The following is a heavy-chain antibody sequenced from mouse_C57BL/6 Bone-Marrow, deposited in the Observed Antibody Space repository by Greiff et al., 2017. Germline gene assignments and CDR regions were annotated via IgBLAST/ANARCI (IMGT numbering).Heavy chain of an antibody. V-gene: IGHV5-6*01. CDR1: GFTFSSYG. CDR3: ARHYYYGISYLYAMDY. D-gene: IGHD1-1*01. CDR2: ISSGGSYT. J-gene: IGHJ4*01. Sequence: EVKVVESGGDLVKPGGSLKLSCAASGFTFSSYGMSWVRQTPDKRLEWVATISSGGSYTYYPDSVKGRFTISRDNAKNTLYLQMSSLKSEDTAMYYCARHYYYGISYLYAMDYWGQGTSVTVSS.